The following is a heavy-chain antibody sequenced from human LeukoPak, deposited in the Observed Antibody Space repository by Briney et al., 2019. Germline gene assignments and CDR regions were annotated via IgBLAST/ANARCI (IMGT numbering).Heavy chain of an antibody. Sequence: GSLRLSCAASGFTFSSSAMSWVRQAPGKGLEWVSDIGGSGDYTNYADSVKGRFTISRDNSKNTLYLQMHSLRAEDTAIYSCARARGSHNAFDIWGQGTVATVSS. D-gene: IGHD1-26*01. V-gene: IGHV3-23*01. CDR3: ARARGSHNAFDI. CDR1: GFTFSSSA. CDR2: IGGSGDYT. J-gene: IGHJ3*02.